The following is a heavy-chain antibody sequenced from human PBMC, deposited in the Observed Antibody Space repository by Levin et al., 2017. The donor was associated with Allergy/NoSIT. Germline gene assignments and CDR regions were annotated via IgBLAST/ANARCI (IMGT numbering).Heavy chain of an antibody. Sequence: GGSLRLSCAASGFTLSSYWMHWVRRIPGKGLVWVSRINPDGNSRSYADSVRGRFVVSRDNAKNTVYLQMNSLRDEDTAVYHCVTFSGRDDTKWGQGTLVTVSS. CDR1: GFTLSSYW. CDR2: INPDGNSR. CDR3: VTFSGRDDTK. D-gene: IGHD6-25*01. V-gene: IGHV3-74*01. J-gene: IGHJ4*02.